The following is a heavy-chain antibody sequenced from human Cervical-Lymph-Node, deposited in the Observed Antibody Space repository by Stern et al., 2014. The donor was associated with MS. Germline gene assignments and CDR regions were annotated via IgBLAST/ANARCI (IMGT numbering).Heavy chain of an antibody. V-gene: IGHV4-4*02. J-gene: IGHJ3*02. CDR2: IYHSGST. Sequence: QLQLQESGPGLVKPSGTLSLTCAVSGGSISSSNWWSWVRQPPGKGLEWIGEIYHSGSTNYNPSLKSPVTISVEKSKTQFSLKLSSVTAADTAVYYCAREGYSSSYDAFDIWGQGTMVTVSS. D-gene: IGHD6-6*01. CDR1: GGSISSSNW. CDR3: AREGYSSSYDAFDI.